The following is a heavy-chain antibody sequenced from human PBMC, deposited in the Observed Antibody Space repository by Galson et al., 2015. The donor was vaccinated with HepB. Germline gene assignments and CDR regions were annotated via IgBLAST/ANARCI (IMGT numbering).Heavy chain of an antibody. J-gene: IGHJ5*02. D-gene: IGHD5-24*01. CDR3: ARMARKAGWFDT. CDR2: IYYAGST. V-gene: IGHV4-31*03. CDR1: GYSVTTGGFF. Sequence: TLSLTCSVSGYSVTTGGFFWAWIRRHPRQGLEWIGHIYYAGSTSHNPSLETRVSISVDTSNNQFSLNLTSVTAADSAVYFCARMARKAGWFDTWGQGTLVTVSA.